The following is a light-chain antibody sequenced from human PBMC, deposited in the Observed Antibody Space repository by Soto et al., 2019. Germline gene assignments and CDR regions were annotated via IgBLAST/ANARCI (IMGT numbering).Light chain of an antibody. CDR1: SSDVGGYNY. CDR3: CSYAGSYV. J-gene: IGLJ1*01. CDR2: DVS. Sequence: QSALTQPRSVSGSPGQSVTISCTGTSSDVGGYNYVSWYQQHPAKAPKIMIYDVSKRPSGVRDRFSGSKSGNTASLTISGLQAEDEADYYCCSYAGSYVFGTGTKLTVL. V-gene: IGLV2-11*01.